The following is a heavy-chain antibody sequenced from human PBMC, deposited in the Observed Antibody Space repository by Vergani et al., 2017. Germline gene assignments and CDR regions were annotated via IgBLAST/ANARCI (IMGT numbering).Heavy chain of an antibody. D-gene: IGHD2-2*01. CDR2: ISWNSGSI. V-gene: IGHV3-9*01. CDR1: GFTFDDYD. Sequence: EVQLVESGGGLVQPGRSLRLSCAASGFTFDDYDMHWVRQAPGKGLEWVSGISWNSGSIGYADSVKGRFTIYRDNAKNSLYLQMNILRAEDTALYYCAKDSGSSTSCLIDYWGQGTLVTVSS. CDR3: AKDSGSSTSCLIDY. J-gene: IGHJ4*02.